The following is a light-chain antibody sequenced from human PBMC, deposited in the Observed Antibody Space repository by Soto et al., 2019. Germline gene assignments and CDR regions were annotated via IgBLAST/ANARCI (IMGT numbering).Light chain of an antibody. CDR1: QSVSTN. CDR2: GAS. Sequence: EIVVTQSPATLSVSPGEGATLSCRASQSVSTNLAWYQQKPGQAPRLLIYGASTRATGFPARFRGSGSGTEFTLTISSLQCEDFAVYYCQQYKNWPTFGQGTNLEIK. CDR3: QQYKNWPT. J-gene: IGKJ2*01. V-gene: IGKV3-15*01.